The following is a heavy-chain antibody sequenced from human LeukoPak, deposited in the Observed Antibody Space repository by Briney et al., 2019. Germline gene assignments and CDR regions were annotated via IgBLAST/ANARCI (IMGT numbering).Heavy chain of an antibody. V-gene: IGHV4-34*01. CDR2: INHSGST. Sequence: SETLSLTCAVYGGSFSGYYWSWIRQPPGKGLEWIGEINHSGSTNYNPSLKSRVTISVDTSKNQFSLKLSSVTAADTAVYYCARHCSGGDCYSGPFDYWGQGALVTVSS. D-gene: IGHD2-21*02. CDR3: ARHCSGGDCYSGPFDY. J-gene: IGHJ4*02. CDR1: GGSFSGYY.